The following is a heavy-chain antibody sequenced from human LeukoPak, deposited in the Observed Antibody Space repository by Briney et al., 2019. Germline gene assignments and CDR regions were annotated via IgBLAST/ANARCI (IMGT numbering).Heavy chain of an antibody. J-gene: IGHJ5*02. V-gene: IGHV1-2*02. CDR3: ARGGGIVATITGWFDP. D-gene: IGHD5-12*01. CDR2: INPNSGGT. CDR1: GYTITDYY. Sequence: ASVKVSCKASGYTITDYYIHWVRQAPGQGLEWMGWINPNSGGTNYAQKFQGRVTMTRDTSISTAYMELSRLRSDDTAVYYCARGGGIVATITGWFDPWGQGTLVTVSS.